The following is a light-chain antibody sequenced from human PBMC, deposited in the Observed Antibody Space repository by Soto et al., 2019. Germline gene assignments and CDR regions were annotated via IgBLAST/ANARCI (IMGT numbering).Light chain of an antibody. Sequence: EIVMTQSPATLSVSPGERATLSCRASQSVSGNLAWYQQKPGQAPRLLIYGASTRATGIPARFSGSGSGTESTLTISSLQSEDFAIYYCQQYNNWPPSFGQGTKVEIK. J-gene: IGKJ1*01. CDR3: QQYNNWPPS. CDR1: QSVSGN. CDR2: GAS. V-gene: IGKV3-15*01.